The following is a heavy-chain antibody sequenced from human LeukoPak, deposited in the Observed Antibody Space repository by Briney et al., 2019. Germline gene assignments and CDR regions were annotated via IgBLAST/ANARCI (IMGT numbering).Heavy chain of an antibody. V-gene: IGHV3-23*01. CDR1: GFNFNKYD. D-gene: IGHD6-19*01. Sequence: PGGSLRLSCVASGFNFNKYDMTWARQAPGKGLEWVSTITGRSDKTYYTDSVKGRFVTSRDNSKDTLYLQMNSLRAEDTALYYCAKGGWLDDLGQGALVTVSS. CDR3: AKGGWLDD. J-gene: IGHJ4*02. CDR2: ITGRSDKT.